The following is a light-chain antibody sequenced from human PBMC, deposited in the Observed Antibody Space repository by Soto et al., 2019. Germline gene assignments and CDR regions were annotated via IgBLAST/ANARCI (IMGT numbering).Light chain of an antibody. CDR1: SSEVGGYNY. V-gene: IGLV2-14*01. CDR2: DVS. J-gene: IGLJ1*01. CDR3: TSYTSSSTYV. Sequence: QSVLTQPASVPGSPGQSITISCTGTSSEVGGYNYVSWYQQHPGKAPKLIIFDVSNRPSGVSNRLSGSKSGNTASLTISGLQAEDEADYYCTSYTSSSTYVFGTGTKVTVL.